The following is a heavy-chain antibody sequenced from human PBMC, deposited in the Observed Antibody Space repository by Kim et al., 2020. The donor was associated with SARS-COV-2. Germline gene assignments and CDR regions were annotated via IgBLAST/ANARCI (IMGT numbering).Heavy chain of an antibody. CDR2: IIHSGNT. CDR3: ARGLKGVVIMYYYHAMDV. D-gene: IGHD3-16*01. J-gene: IGHJ6*02. Sequence: SETLSLTCAVYGGSFSGYYWSWIRQPPGKGLEWIGEIIHSGNTYYSPSLKSRVTISLDTSKSQFSLRLNSVTAADTAVYYCARGLKGVVIMYYYHAMDVWGQGTTVTVSS. V-gene: IGHV4-34*01. CDR1: GGSFSGYY.